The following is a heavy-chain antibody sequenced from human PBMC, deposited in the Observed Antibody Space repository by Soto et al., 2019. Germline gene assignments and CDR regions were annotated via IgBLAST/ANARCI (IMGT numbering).Heavy chain of an antibody. CDR3: ASSTTIFGVVTPSGIDA. D-gene: IGHD3-3*01. CDR1: GAAIGSYY. CDR2: IYYSGST. Sequence: VTRSLTWTVCGAAIGSYYWRWIREPTGKGLEWIGYIYYSGSTNYNPSLKSRVTISVDTSKNQFSLKLSSVTAADTAVYYCASSTTIFGVVTPSGIDAWAQGNTLTISS. V-gene: IGHV4-59*08. J-gene: IGHJ6*02.